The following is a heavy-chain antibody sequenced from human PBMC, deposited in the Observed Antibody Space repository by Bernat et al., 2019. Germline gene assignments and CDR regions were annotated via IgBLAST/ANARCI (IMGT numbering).Heavy chain of an antibody. J-gene: IGHJ4*02. V-gene: IGHV3-15*07. CDR1: VFPFSNAW. CDR3: TTDYVYCSSTTCYQGFHY. D-gene: IGHD2-2*01. CDR2: IQSKTNGGTT. Sequence: EVQLVESGGGLVKPGGSLRLPCAASVFPFSNAWMNWVRQAPGKGLEWVGRIQSKTNGGTTDYATPVKGRLTISRDDSKKTLYLQMNRVKTEDTAMYYCTTDYVYCSSTTCYQGFHYWGQGTLVTVSS.